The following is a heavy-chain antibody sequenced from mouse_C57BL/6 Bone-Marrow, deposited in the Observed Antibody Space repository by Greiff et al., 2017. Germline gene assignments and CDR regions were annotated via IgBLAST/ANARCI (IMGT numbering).Heavy chain of an antibody. Sequence: VQLQQSGPVLVKPGASVKMSCKASGYTFTDYYMNWVKQSHGKSLEWIGVINPYNGGTSYNQKFKGKATLTVDKSSSTAYMELNSLTSEDSAVYYCARGTTTAMDYWGQGTSVTVSS. J-gene: IGHJ4*01. CDR2: INPYNGGT. CDR3: ARGTTTAMDY. CDR1: GYTFTDYY. V-gene: IGHV1-19*01. D-gene: IGHD1-1*01.